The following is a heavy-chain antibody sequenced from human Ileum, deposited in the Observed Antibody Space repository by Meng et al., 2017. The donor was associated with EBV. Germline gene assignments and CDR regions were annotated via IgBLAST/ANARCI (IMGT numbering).Heavy chain of an antibody. V-gene: IGHV4-30-4*01. CDR1: GRTISSGGYN. CDR2: LDDGGST. D-gene: IGHD6-13*01. CDR3: ATYEKGAAGKGY. J-gene: IGHJ4*02. Sequence: QLLQQESRPGLVPPSTTPSLTGAASGRTISSGGYNWGRIRPRTGQGLEWIGFLDDGGSTYSNPTLQSRVSISIDTSHNPFYLRLFSVTAADMAVYSCATYEKGAAGKGYWGQGTLVTVSS.